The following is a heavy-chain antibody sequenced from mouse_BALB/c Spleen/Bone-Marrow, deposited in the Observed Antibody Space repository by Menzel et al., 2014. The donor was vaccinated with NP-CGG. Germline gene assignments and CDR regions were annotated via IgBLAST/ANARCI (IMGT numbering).Heavy chain of an antibody. CDR2: IYPGDGDT. V-gene: IGHV1-80*01. CDR3: ARGRGWYFDY. D-gene: IGHD2-3*01. CDR1: GCAFSNYW. J-gene: IGHJ2*01. Sequence: QVQLKDSGAELVRPGSSVKISCKASGCAFSNYWMNWVKRRPGQGLEWIGQIYPGDGDTNYNGKFKGKATLTADKSSSTAYMQLSSLPSEDSAVYFCARGRGWYFDYWGQGTTLTVSS.